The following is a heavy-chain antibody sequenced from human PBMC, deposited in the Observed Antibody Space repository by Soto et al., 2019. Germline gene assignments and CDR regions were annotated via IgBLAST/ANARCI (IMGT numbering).Heavy chain of an antibody. Sequence: ASVKVSCKASGYTFTSYDINWVRQAPGQGLEWMGWINAYNGNTNYAQKLQGRVTMTTDTSTSTAYMELRSLRSDDTAVYYCAGYKIFEGGYCSGGSCYPHKDYWGQGTLVTVSS. CDR2: INAYNGNT. CDR3: AGYKIFEGGYCSGGSCYPHKDY. V-gene: IGHV1-18*01. J-gene: IGHJ4*02. D-gene: IGHD2-15*01. CDR1: GYTFTSYD.